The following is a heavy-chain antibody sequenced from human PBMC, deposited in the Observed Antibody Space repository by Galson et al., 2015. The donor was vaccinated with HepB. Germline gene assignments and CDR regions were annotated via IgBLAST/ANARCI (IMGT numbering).Heavy chain of an antibody. Sequence: SLRLSCAASAFTFNTYVMSWVRQAPGEGLEWVSGINGGGSTIYYADSVKGRFTISRDNSKNTLYLEMNSLRVEDTAVYYCAQAFRGSLYYGMDVWGQGTAVTVSS. J-gene: IGHJ6*02. V-gene: IGHV3-23*01. CDR3: AQAFRGSLYYGMDV. CDR1: AFTFNTYV. D-gene: IGHD1-26*01. CDR2: INGGGSTI.